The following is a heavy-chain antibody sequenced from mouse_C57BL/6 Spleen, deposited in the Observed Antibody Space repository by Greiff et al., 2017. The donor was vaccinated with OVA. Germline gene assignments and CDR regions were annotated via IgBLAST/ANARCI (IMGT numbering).Heavy chain of an antibody. CDR1: GYTFTDYY. J-gene: IGHJ2*01. D-gene: IGHD1-3*01. V-gene: IGHV1-26*01. CDR3: AREGVGFHYYGY. CDR2: INPNNGGT. Sequence: EVQLQQSGPELVKPGASVKISCKASGYTFTDYYMNWVKQSHGKSLEWIGDINPNNGGTSYNQKFKGKATLTVDKSSSTAYMELRSLTSEDSAVYYCAREGVGFHYYGYWGKGTTLTVS.